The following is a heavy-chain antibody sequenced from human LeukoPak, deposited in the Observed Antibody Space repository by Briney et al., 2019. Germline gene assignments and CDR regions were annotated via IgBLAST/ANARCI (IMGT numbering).Heavy chain of an antibody. D-gene: IGHD3-10*01. J-gene: IGHJ4*02. CDR2: IYHSGST. Sequence: PSGTLSLTCAVSGDSISGSNWWSWVRQPPGKGLEWIGEIYHSGSTNYNPSLKSRVTISVDKSKNQFSLKLSSVTAADTAVYYCARVAGTFYGEAYFDYWGQGTLVTVSS. CDR3: ARVAGTFYGEAYFDY. CDR1: GDSISGSNW. V-gene: IGHV4-4*02.